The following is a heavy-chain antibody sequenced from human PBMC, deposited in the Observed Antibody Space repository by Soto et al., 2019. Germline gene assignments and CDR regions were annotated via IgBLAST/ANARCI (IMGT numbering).Heavy chain of an antibody. Sequence: QLQLQESGPGLVKPSETLSLTCTVSGDSITSNTHYWGWIRQPPGKGLEWIGTISYSGNTHYNPSLKSRGSISVDTTKNQFFLWLSSVTATDKAAYCCARHSNPGATAPLSAFDFWGQGTMVSVSS. D-gene: IGHD1-1*01. J-gene: IGHJ3*01. CDR1: GDSITSNTHY. CDR2: ISYSGNT. V-gene: IGHV4-39*01. CDR3: ARHSNPGATAPLSAFDF.